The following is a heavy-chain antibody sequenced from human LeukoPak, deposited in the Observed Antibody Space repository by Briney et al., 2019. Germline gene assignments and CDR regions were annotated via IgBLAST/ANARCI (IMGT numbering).Heavy chain of an antibody. CDR1: GGTFSSYA. J-gene: IGHJ4*02. Sequence: ASVKVSCKASGGTFSSYAISWVRQAPGQGLEWMGGIIPIFGTANYAQKFQGRVTITADESTSTAYMELSSLRSEDTAVYYCVIPRSGYALSYYFDYWGQGTLVTVSS. CDR3: VIPRSGYALSYYFDY. V-gene: IGHV1-69*13. CDR2: IIPIFGTA. D-gene: IGHD5-12*01.